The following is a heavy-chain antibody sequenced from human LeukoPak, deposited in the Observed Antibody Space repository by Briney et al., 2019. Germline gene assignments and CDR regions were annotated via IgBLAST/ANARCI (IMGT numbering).Heavy chain of an antibody. CDR2: IIPIFGIA. D-gene: IGHD5-24*01. J-gene: IGHJ4*02. Sequence: SVKVSCKASGGTFSSYAISWVRQPPGPGLEWMGRIIPIFGIANYAQKFQGRVTITADKSTSTAYMELSSLRSEDTAVYYCASGITRYFGYWGQGTLVTVSS. V-gene: IGHV1-69*04. CDR1: GGTFSSYA. CDR3: ASGITRYFGY.